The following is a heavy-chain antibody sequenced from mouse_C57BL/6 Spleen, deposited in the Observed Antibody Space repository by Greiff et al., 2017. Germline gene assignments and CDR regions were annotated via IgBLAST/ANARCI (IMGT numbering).Heavy chain of an antibody. V-gene: IGHV1-69*01. CDR2: IDPSDSYT. J-gene: IGHJ4*01. Sequence: VQLQQPGAELVMPGASVKLSCKASGYTFTSYWMHWVKQRPGQGLEWIGEIDPSDSYTNYNQKFKGKSTLTVDKSSSTAYMQLSSLTSEDSAVYYCATFVYYAMDYWGQGTSVTVSS. CDR3: ATFVYYAMDY. CDR1: GYTFTSYW.